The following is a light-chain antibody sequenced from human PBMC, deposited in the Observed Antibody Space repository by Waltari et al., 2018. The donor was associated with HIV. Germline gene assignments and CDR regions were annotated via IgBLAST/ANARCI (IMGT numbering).Light chain of an antibody. V-gene: IGLV1-40*01. Sequence: QSALTQPPSVSAAPGQRVTISCTGSSSNIGAGYDVHWYQQVPGGATKVVIYGNSSRPSGVPDLFAGSKSGSSASLVITGLQSEDEADYCGQSYDSNLSGVFGGGTKVTVL. CDR3: QSYDSNLSGV. CDR1: SSNIGAGYD. CDR2: GNS. J-gene: IGLJ2*01.